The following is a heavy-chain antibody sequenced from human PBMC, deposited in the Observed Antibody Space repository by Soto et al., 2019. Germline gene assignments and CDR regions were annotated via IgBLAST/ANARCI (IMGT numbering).Heavy chain of an antibody. V-gene: IGHV1-69*01. J-gene: IGHJ4*02. CDR3: AKGEGQCELPL. CDR1: GGFVRSDP. D-gene: IGHD1-26*01. Sequence: QLQLVQSGAEVKKPGSSVKVSCKASGGFVRSDPISWERQAPGQGPEWIGGIIPVFGSPTYAEKFQGRVTITADESSRTAYLELTSLKTEDMAVYFYAKGEGQCELPLWGQGTQVTVPS. CDR2: IIPVFGSP.